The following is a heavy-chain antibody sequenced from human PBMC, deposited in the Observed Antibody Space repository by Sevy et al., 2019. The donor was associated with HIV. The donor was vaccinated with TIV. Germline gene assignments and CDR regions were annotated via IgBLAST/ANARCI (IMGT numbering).Heavy chain of an antibody. CDR3: ARDREYYYDSSGYTDY. CDR2: ISAYNGNT. D-gene: IGHD3-22*01. CDR1: GYTFTSYG. V-gene: IGHV1-18*01. J-gene: IGHJ4*02. Sequence: ASVKVSCKASGYTFTSYGISWVRQAPGQGLEWMGWISAYNGNTNYAQKPQGRVTMTTDTSTSTAYMELRSLRSDDTAVYYCARDREYYYDSSGYTDYWGQGTLVTVSS.